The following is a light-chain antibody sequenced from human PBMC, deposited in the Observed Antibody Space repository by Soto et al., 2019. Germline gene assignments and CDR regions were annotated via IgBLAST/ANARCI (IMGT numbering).Light chain of an antibody. Sequence: EIVLTQSPATLSLSPGERATLSCRASQSVSSYLAWFQQKAGQAPRLLIYDASNRATGIPARFSGSGSGTGFSLTSSSRGREDFGIYLCEQGSNWRLTVGPGTKVDIK. J-gene: IGKJ3*01. CDR2: DAS. CDR1: QSVSSY. CDR3: EQGSNWRLT. V-gene: IGKV3-11*01.